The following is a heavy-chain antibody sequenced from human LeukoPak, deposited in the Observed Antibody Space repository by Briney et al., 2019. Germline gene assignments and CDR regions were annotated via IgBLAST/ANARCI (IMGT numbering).Heavy chain of an antibody. J-gene: IGHJ4*02. D-gene: IGHD6-25*01. Sequence: PSETLSLTCTVSGGSISSSSYYWGWIRQPPGKGLEWIGSIYYSGSTYYNPSLKSRVTISVDTSKNQFSLKLSSVTAADTAVYYCARQEIAAHLDYWGQGTLVTVSS. CDR3: ARQEIAAHLDY. CDR2: IYYSGST. CDR1: GGSISSSSYY. V-gene: IGHV4-39*01.